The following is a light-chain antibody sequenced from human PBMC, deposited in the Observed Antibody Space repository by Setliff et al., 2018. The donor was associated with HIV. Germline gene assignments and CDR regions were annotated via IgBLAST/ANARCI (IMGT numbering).Light chain of an antibody. CDR1: NSDIGTYNF. Sequence: SALAQPASVSGSPGQSITISCAGTNSDIGTYNFVSWYQQHPGRAPKLMIYEVSNRPSGVSSRFSGSKSGNTASLTISGLQTEDEADYYCTSYTSRNTLVFGTGTKVTVL. V-gene: IGLV2-14*01. CDR2: EVS. J-gene: IGLJ1*01. CDR3: TSYTSRNTLV.